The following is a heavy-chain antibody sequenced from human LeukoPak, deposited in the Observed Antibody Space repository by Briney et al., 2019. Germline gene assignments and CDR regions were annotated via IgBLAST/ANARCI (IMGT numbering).Heavy chain of an antibody. CDR3: ARAPLVLQYRWWFDP. V-gene: IGHV3-48*04. Sequence: GGSLRLSCAASGFTFSNAWMNWVRQAPGKGLEWISYISGSGDTIYYADSVKGRLTISRDNAKNSLYLQMNSLRAEDTAVYHCARAPLVLQYRWWFDPWGQGTLVIVSS. J-gene: IGHJ5*02. CDR2: ISGSGDTI. D-gene: IGHD5-24*01. CDR1: GFTFSNAW.